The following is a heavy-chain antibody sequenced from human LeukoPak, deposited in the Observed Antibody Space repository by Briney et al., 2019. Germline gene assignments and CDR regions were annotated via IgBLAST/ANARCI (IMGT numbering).Heavy chain of an antibody. D-gene: IGHD4-17*01. CDR2: IYYTGST. Sequence: SETLSLTCTVSGDSISSPFYYWAWIRQPPGKGLQWIGTIYYTGSTYSNPSLKSRVTISDETSNNQFFLRLASVTAADTAVYYCARAPGTTFDYWGHGNMVTVSS. CDR1: GDSISSPFYY. CDR3: ARAPGTTFDY. J-gene: IGHJ4*01. V-gene: IGHV4-39*07.